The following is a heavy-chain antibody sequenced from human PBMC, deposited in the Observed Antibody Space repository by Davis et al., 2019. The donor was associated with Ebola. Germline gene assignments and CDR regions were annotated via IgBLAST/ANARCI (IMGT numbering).Heavy chain of an antibody. CDR3: AKDGGRRASWFDP. CDR2: IRGDGSEQ. V-gene: IGHV3-7*03. CDR1: GFTFGNYW. J-gene: IGHJ5*02. Sequence: GESLKISCVASGFTFGNYWMNWVRQAPGKGLEWVANIRGDGSEQSYVDSVKGRFTISRDNAKNSLYLQMNSLRAEDTALYYCAKDGGRRASWFDPWGQGTLVTVSS. D-gene: IGHD3-16*01.